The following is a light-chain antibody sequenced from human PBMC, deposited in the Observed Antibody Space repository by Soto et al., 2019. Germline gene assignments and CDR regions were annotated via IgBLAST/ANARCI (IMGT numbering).Light chain of an antibody. V-gene: IGKV3-15*01. J-gene: IGKJ1*01. CDR3: QQYNNWWT. CDR1: QSIPST. CDR2: GAS. Sequence: EIVMTQSPATLSVSPGERVTLSCRASQSIPSTLAWYQQKPGQAPRLLIHGASTRATGIPDRFSGSGSGTEFNLTISSLQSEDFGVYYCQQYNNWWTFGQGTKVDIK.